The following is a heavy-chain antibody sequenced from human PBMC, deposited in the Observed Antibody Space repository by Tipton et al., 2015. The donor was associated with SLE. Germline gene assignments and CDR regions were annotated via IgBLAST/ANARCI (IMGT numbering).Heavy chain of an antibody. J-gene: IGHJ4*02. CDR2: IVVGSGNT. Sequence: QSGAEVKKPGTSVKVSCKASGFTFSASAMQWVRQARGQPLEWIGWIVVGSGNTNYPQKFQERVTLTRDMTTSTAYMELSSLTSADTAVYYCARGSVVIAIPFDYWGQGTLVTVSS. CDR1: GFTFSASA. D-gene: IGHD2-21*01. V-gene: IGHV1-58*02. CDR3: ARGSVVIAIPFDY.